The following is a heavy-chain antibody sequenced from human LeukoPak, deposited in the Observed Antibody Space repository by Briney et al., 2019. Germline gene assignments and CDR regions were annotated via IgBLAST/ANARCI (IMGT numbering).Heavy chain of an antibody. J-gene: IGHJ4*02. CDR3: AHLPRRGSGWYDY. CDR1: GGTFSSYA. CDR2: IIPIFGTA. V-gene: IGHV1-69*13. Sequence: SVKVSCKASGGTFSSYAISWVRQAPGQGLEWMGGIIPIFGTANYAQKFQGRVTITADESTSTAYMELSSLRSEDTAMYYCAHLPRRGSGWYDYWGQGTLVTVSS. D-gene: IGHD6-19*01.